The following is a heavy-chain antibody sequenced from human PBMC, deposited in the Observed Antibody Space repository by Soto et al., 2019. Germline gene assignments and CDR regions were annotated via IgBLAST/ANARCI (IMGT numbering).Heavy chain of an antibody. D-gene: IGHD2-2*01. CDR3: AREYKLTPYYYGMEV. CDR2: IYYSGST. CDR1: VGSISSGGYY. Sequence: SETLSLTCTFSVGSISSGGYYCSWIRQHPGKGLEWIGYIYYSGSTYYNPSLKSRVTISVDTSKNQFSLKLSSVTAADTAVYYCAREYKLTPYYYGMEVWGQGTTVTVSS. J-gene: IGHJ6*01. V-gene: IGHV4-31*03.